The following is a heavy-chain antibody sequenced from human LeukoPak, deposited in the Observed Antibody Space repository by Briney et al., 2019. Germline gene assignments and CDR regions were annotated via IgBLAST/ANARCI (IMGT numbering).Heavy chain of an antibody. Sequence: GGSLRLSCAASGFTFSSYGMSWVRQAPGKGLEWVSAISGSGGSTYYADSVRGRFTISRDNSKNTMYLQMNSLRAEDTAVYYCAQDRAWIEFYFWGQGTLVTVSS. V-gene: IGHV3-23*01. J-gene: IGHJ4*02. D-gene: IGHD5-12*01. CDR1: GFTFSSYG. CDR3: AQDRAWIEFYF. CDR2: ISGSGGST.